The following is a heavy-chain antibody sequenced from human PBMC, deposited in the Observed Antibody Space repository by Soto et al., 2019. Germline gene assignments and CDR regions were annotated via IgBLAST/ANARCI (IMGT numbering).Heavy chain of an antibody. D-gene: IGHD2-15*01. CDR2: ISYDGSDR. V-gene: IGHV3-30*03. CDR3: ARSTYCNGGSCYPQY. J-gene: IGHJ4*02. Sequence: GGSLRLSCEGPGFTFSDYGFHWVRQAPGKGLEWVAMISYDGSDRCYRDSVQGRFTISRDDSKNTVFLQMNSLRTEDTAMYYCARSTYCNGGSCYPQYWGPGTLVTVS. CDR1: GFTFSDYG.